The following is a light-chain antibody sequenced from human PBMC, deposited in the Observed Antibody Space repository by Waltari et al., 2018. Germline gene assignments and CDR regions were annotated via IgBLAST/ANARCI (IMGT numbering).Light chain of an antibody. CDR3: QQSYSTPQT. CDR2: AAS. CDR1: QSISSY. Sequence: DIQMTQPPSSLSASGGDRVTITCRASQSISSYLNWYQQKPGKAPKLLIYAASSLQSGVPSRFSGSGSGTDFTLTISSLQPEDFATYYCQQSYSTPQTFGQGTKVEIK. V-gene: IGKV1-39*01. J-gene: IGKJ1*01.